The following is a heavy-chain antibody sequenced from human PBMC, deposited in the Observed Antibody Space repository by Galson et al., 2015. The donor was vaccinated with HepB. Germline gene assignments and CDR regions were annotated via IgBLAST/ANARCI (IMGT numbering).Heavy chain of an antibody. D-gene: IGHD3-22*01. J-gene: IGHJ5*02. CDR2: IYYSGST. CDR1: GGSISSYY. Sequence: SEPLSLTCTVSGGSISSYYWSWIRQPPGKGLEWIGYIYYSGSTNYNPSLKSRVTISVDTSKNQFSLKLSSVTAVDTAVYYCARVGTYYYDSSGYYLGWFDPWGQGTLVTVSS. CDR3: ARVGTYYYDSSGYYLGWFDP. V-gene: IGHV4-59*01.